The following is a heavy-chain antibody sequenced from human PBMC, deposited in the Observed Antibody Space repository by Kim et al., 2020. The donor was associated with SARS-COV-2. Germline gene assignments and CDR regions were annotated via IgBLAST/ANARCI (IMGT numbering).Heavy chain of an antibody. CDR1: GFTFSSYG. CDR2: IWYDGSNK. J-gene: IGHJ6*02. Sequence: GGSLRLSCAASGFTFSSYGMHWVRQAPGKGLEWVAVIWYDGSNKYYADSVKGRFTISRDNSKNTLYLQMNSLRAEDTAVYYCARDHIVYCTNGVCYGSEYYYYGMDVWGQGTTVTVSS. V-gene: IGHV3-33*01. D-gene: IGHD2-8*01. CDR3: ARDHIVYCTNGVCYGSEYYYYGMDV.